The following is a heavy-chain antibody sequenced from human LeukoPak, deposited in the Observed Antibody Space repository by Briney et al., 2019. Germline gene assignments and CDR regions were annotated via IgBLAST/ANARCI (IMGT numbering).Heavy chain of an antibody. CDR2: IYYSGST. CDR3: ARHTVLFDY. Sequence: ASETLSLTCTVSGGSISSSSYYWGWIRQPPWKGLEWIGSIYYSGSTYYNPSLKSRVTISVDTSKNQFSLKLSSVTAADTAVYYCARHTVLFDYWGQGTLVTVSS. J-gene: IGHJ4*02. CDR1: GGSISSSSYY. D-gene: IGHD4-17*01. V-gene: IGHV4-39*01.